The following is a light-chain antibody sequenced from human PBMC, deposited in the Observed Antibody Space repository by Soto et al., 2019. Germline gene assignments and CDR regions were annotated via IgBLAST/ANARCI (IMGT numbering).Light chain of an antibody. V-gene: IGKV1-5*03. J-gene: IGKJ1*01. CDR2: KAS. CDR1: QSVTTL. Sequence: ILLTQSPSSLSASVGDRVTITCRASQSVTTLLAWYKQKPGKAPKLLIYKASSLESGVPSRFSGSGSGTEFTLTISSLQPDDFATYYCQQYNSYWTFGQGTKVDI. CDR3: QQYNSYWT.